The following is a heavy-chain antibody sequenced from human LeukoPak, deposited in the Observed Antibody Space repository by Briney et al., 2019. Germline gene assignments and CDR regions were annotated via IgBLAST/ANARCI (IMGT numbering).Heavy chain of an antibody. J-gene: IGHJ4*02. CDR3: ARTRAVGRAITMVRGVIMGY. V-gene: IGHV1-18*01. CDR1: DYTFTSYG. D-gene: IGHD3-10*01. Sequence: ASVNVSCKASDYTFTSYGISWVRQAPGQGLEWMGWISAYNGNTNYAQKLQGRVTMTTETSTNTTYMELRSLRTDDTAVYYCARTRAVGRAITMVRGVIMGYWGQGTLVTVSS. CDR2: ISAYNGNT.